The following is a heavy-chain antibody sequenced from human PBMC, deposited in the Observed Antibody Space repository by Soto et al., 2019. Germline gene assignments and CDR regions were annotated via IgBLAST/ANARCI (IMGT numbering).Heavy chain of an antibody. D-gene: IGHD5-12*01. CDR3: ARDNNILYSGYDWGENDY. CDR1: GFTFSSYS. Sequence: EVQLVESGGGLVKPGGSLRLSCAASGFTFSSYSMNWVRQAPGKGLEWVSSISSSSSYIYYADSVKGRFTISRDNAKNSLYLQMNSLRAEDKAVYYCARDNNILYSGYDWGENDYWGQGTLVTVSS. V-gene: IGHV3-21*01. J-gene: IGHJ4*02. CDR2: ISSSSSYI.